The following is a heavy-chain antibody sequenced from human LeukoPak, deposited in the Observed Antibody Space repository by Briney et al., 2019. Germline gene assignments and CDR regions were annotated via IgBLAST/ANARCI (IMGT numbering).Heavy chain of an antibody. D-gene: IGHD3-10*01. V-gene: IGHV1-18*01. CDR3: ASLLGVRGVIRYYFDY. Sequence: ASVKVSCKASGYTFTSYGISWVRQAPGQGLEWMGWISAYNGNTNYAQKLQGRVTMTTDTSTSTAYMELRSLRSEDTAVYYCASLLGVRGVIRYYFDYWGQGTLVTVSS. J-gene: IGHJ4*02. CDR1: GYTFTSYG. CDR2: ISAYNGNT.